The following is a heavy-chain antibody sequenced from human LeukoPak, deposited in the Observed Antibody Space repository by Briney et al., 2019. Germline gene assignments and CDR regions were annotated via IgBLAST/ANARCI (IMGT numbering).Heavy chain of an antibody. J-gene: IGHJ4*02. D-gene: IGHD3-22*01. CDR2: INPSGGST. V-gene: IGHV1-46*01. Sequence: ASVKVTCKASGYSFTTYGISWVRQAPGQGLEWMGIINPSGGSTSYAQKFQGRVTMTRDTSTSTVYMELSSLRSEDTAVYYCARDWSDLDSHFDYWGQGTLVTVSS. CDR1: GYSFTTYG. CDR3: ARDWSDLDSHFDY.